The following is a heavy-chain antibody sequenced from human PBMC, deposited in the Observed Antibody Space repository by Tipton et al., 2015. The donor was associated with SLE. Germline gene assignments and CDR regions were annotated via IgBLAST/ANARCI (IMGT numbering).Heavy chain of an antibody. CDR3: ARWGGVKGAFDI. J-gene: IGHJ3*02. CDR2: IYYSGST. Sequence: LRLSCTVSGGSISSYYWGWFRQPPGKGLEWIGYIYYSGSTNYNPSLKSRVTISVDTSKNQFSLKLSSVTAADTAVYYCARWGGVKGAFDIWGQGTMVTVSS. CDR1: GGSISSYY. D-gene: IGHD3-16*01. V-gene: IGHV4-59*12.